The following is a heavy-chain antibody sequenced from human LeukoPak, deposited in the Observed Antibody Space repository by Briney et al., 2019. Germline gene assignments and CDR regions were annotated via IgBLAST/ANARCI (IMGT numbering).Heavy chain of an antibody. D-gene: IGHD5-18*01. CDR1: GGSISSSSYF. CDR2: IYTSGST. J-gene: IGHJ5*02. CDR3: ARDRFPGEDTAMVLRWFDP. Sequence: SETLSLTCTVSGGSISSSSYFWDWIRQPAGKGLEWIGRIYTSGSTNYNPSLKSRVTMSVDTSKNQFSLKLSSVTAADTAVYYCARDRFPGEDTAMVLRWFDPWGQGTLVTVSS. V-gene: IGHV4-61*02.